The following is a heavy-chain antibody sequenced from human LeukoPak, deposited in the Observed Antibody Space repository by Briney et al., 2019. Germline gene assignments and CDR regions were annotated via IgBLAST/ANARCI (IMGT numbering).Heavy chain of an antibody. CDR2: ITTSDSTT. V-gene: IGHV3-48*03. Sequence: PGGSLRLSCAASGFTFSSYGMHWVRQAPGKGLGWLSYITTSDSTTHYADSVKGRFTISRDDAQNSLYLQMNSLRVEDTAVYYCARDGTPNYRSGSVYMDVWGKGTTVTISS. D-gene: IGHD6-25*01. CDR1: GFTFSSYG. CDR3: ARDGTPNYRSGSVYMDV. J-gene: IGHJ6*03.